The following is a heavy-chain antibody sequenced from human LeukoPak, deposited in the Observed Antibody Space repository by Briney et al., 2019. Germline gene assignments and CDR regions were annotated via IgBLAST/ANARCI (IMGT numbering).Heavy chain of an antibody. J-gene: IGHJ4*02. D-gene: IGHD2-21*02. Sequence: SGTLSLTCTVSGGSISSSSYYWGWICQPPGKGLEWIGSIYYSGSTYYNPSLKSRVTISVDTSKNQFSLKLSSVTAADTAVYYCASGDLEFDYWGQGTLVTVSS. CDR3: ASGDLEFDY. CDR1: GGSISSSSYY. V-gene: IGHV4-39*01. CDR2: IYYSGST.